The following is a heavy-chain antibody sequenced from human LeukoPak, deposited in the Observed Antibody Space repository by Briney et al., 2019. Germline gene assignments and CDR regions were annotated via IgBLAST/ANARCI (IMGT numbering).Heavy chain of an antibody. Sequence: PAETLSLTCTVSGFSISSGGYYWSCIRQHPGKGLVWIGYIYYSGSTYYNQSVKSRVTISVGTSKNKFYLKLSTVTAADTAVYYCARRHRDGYDFDYWGQGTLVTVSS. CDR1: GFSISSGGYY. V-gene: IGHV4-31*03. J-gene: IGHJ4*02. CDR3: ARRHRDGYDFDY. D-gene: IGHD5-12*01. CDR2: IYYSGST.